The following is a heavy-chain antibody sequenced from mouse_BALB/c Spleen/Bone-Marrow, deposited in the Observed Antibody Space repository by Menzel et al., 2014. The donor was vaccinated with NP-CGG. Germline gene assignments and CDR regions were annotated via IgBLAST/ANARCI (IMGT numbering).Heavy chain of an antibody. CDR3: ARPRGNYAMDY. CDR2: INPDSSTI. CDR1: GFDFSRYW. V-gene: IGHV4-1*02. Sequence: EVQLQESGGGLVQPGGSLKLSCAASGFDFSRYWMSWVRQAPGKGLEWIGEINPDSSTINYTPSLKDKFIISRDNAKNTLYLQMSKVRSKDTALYYCARPRGNYAMDYGGQGTSVTVSS. J-gene: IGHJ4*01.